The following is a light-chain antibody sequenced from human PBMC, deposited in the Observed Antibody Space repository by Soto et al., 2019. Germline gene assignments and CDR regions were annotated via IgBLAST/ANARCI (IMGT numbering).Light chain of an antibody. V-gene: IGKV3-20*01. J-gene: IGKJ1*01. CDR1: QSISSNY. CDR3: QQYVSWT. Sequence: DIVLTQSPGTLSVSPGERATLSCRASQSISSNYLAWYQQKPGQAPRILIYGASSRATGIPDRFSGSGSGTDFTLTSSRLEPEDSAIYYCQQYVSWTFGQGTKVEIK. CDR2: GAS.